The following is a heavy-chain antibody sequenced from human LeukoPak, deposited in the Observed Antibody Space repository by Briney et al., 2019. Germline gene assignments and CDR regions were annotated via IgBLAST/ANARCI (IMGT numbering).Heavy chain of an antibody. V-gene: IGHV1-18*01. Sequence: ASVKVSCKASGYTFTSYGISWVRQAPGQGLEWMGWISAYNGNTNYAQRLQGRVTMTTDTSTSTAYMELRSLRSDDTAVYYCAREDDSSGWYYDTYYYGMDVWGQGTTVTVSS. CDR3: AREDDSSGWYYDTYYYGMDV. J-gene: IGHJ6*02. CDR1: GYTFTSYG. D-gene: IGHD6-19*01. CDR2: ISAYNGNT.